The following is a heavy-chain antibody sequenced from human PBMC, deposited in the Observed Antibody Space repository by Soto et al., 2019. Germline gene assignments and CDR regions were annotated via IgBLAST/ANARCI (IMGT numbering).Heavy chain of an antibody. J-gene: IGHJ4*02. CDR1: GYTFTSYG. CDR2: ISAHNGNT. D-gene: IGHD1-1*01. V-gene: IGHV1-18*01. Sequence: QVHLVQSGAEVKKPGASVKVSCKGSGYTFTSYGSTWVRQAPGQGLEWMGWISAHNGNTDYAQKLQGRVTVTRDTSPSTAYMELRSLRSDGTAVYYCARGRYGDYWGQGALVTVSS. CDR3: ARGRYGDY.